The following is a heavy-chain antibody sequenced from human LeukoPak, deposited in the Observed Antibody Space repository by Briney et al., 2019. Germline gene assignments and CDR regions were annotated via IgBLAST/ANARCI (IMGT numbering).Heavy chain of an antibody. Sequence: PGRSLRLSCAASGFTFDDYAMHWVRQAPGKGLEWVSGISWNSGSIGYADSVKGRFTISRDNAKNSLYLQMNSLRAEDTAVYYCARDLRRDGYNGYDYWGQGTLVTVSS. J-gene: IGHJ4*02. CDR1: GFTFDDYA. D-gene: IGHD5-12*01. CDR2: ISWNSGSI. V-gene: IGHV3-9*01. CDR3: ARDLRRDGYNGYDY.